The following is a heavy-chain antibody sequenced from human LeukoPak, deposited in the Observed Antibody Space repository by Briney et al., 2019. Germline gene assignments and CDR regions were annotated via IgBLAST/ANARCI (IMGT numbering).Heavy chain of an antibody. D-gene: IGHD3-3*01. CDR3: ARAGRFLEWSTLPTDY. Sequence: GGSLRLSCAASGFTFSSYSMNWVRRAPGKGLEWVSSISSSSTYIYYADSVKGRITISRDNAKNSLYLQMSSLRAEDTAVYYCARAGRFLEWSTLPTDYWGQGTLVTVSS. J-gene: IGHJ4*02. CDR1: GFTFSSYS. V-gene: IGHV3-21*01. CDR2: ISSSSTYI.